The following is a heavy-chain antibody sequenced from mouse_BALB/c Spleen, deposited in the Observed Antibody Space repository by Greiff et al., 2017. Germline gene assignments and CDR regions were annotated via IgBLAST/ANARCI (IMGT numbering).Heavy chain of an antibody. J-gene: IGHJ2*01. CDR1: GFTFSSFG. Sequence: EVQVVESGGGLVQPGGSRKLSCAASGFTFSSFGMHWVRQAPEKGLEWVAYISSGSSTIYYADTVKGRFTISRDNPKNTLFLQMTSLRSEDTAMYYCASVYYGSSYFDYWGQGTTLTVSS. D-gene: IGHD1-1*01. CDR2: ISSGSSTI. V-gene: IGHV5-17*02. CDR3: ASVYYGSSYFDY.